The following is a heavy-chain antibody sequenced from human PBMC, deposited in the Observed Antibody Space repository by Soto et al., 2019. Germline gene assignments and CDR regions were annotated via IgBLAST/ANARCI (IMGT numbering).Heavy chain of an antibody. CDR3: ASYYDSSGYYFDY. Sequence: VQLVESGGGLVQPGGSLRLSCAASGFTFSSYWMHWVRQAPGKGLVWVSRINSDGSSTSYADSVKGRFTISRDNAKNTLYLQMNSLRAEDTAVYYCASYYDSSGYYFDYWGQGTLVTVSS. D-gene: IGHD3-22*01. V-gene: IGHV3-74*01. J-gene: IGHJ4*02. CDR1: GFTFSSYW. CDR2: INSDGSST.